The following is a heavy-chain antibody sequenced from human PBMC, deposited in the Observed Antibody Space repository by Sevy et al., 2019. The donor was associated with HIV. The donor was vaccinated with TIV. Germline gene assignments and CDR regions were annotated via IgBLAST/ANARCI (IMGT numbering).Heavy chain of an antibody. Sequence: GGSLRLSCAASGFTFSSYAMSWVRQAPGNGLEWVSAISGSGGSTYYADSVKGRFTISRDNSKNTLYLQMNSLRAEDTAVYYCAKTEDYDFWSGYSYFDYSGQGTLVTVSS. D-gene: IGHD3-3*01. CDR2: ISGSGGST. V-gene: IGHV3-23*01. CDR3: AKTEDYDFWSGYSYFDY. CDR1: GFTFSSYA. J-gene: IGHJ4*02.